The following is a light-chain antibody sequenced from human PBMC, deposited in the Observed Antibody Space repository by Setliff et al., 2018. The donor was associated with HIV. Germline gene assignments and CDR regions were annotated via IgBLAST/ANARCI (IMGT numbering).Light chain of an antibody. J-gene: IGLJ2*01. CDR3: ASYTSNSTLV. V-gene: IGLV2-14*03. CDR1: NSDVGGYNY. Sequence: QSVLTQPASVSGSPGQSITISCTGTNSDVGGYNYVSWYQQHPGKAPKFIIYEVSNRPSGVSNRFSGSKSGNTASLTISGLQAEDEADYFCASYTSNSTLVFGGGTKVTVL. CDR2: EVS.